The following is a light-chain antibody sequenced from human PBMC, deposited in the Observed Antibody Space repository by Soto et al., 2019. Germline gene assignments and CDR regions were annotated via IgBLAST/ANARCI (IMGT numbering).Light chain of an antibody. V-gene: IGKV3-20*01. CDR1: QSVSSTH. CDR2: GAS. J-gene: IGKJ1*01. Sequence: EILFTQSPGTLSFSPGERANLSCRATQSVSSTHLAWYQQKPGQAPRLLTYGASSRATGIPDRFSGSGSGTDFTLTISRLEPEDFAVYYCQYYGTSPRTFGQGTKVDI. CDR3: QYYGTSPRT.